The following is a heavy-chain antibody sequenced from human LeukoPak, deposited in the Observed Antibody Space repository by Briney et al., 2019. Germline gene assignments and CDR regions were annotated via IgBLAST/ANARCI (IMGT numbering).Heavy chain of an antibody. CDR3: ARDSLGWLQFHFDY. D-gene: IGHD5-24*01. CDR2: INPNSGGT. Sequence: GASVKVSCKASGYTFTDYYMHWVRQAPGQGLEWMGWINPNSGGTNYAQKFQGRVTMTRDTSISTAYMELSRLRSDDTAVYYCARDSLGWLQFHFDYWGQGTLVTVSS. CDR1: GYTFTDYY. V-gene: IGHV1-2*02. J-gene: IGHJ4*02.